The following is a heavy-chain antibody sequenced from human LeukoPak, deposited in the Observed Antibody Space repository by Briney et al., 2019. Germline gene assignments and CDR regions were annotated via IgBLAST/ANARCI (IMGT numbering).Heavy chain of an antibody. J-gene: IGHJ5*02. D-gene: IGHD2-2*01. V-gene: IGHV4-31*03. CDR2: IYYSGST. CDR3: ARGLTVVPAAIHVNWFDP. CDR1: GGSISSGGYY. Sequence: PSETLSLTCTVSGGSISSGGYYWSWIRQHPGKGLEWIGYIYYSGSTYYNPSLKSRVTISVDTSKNQFPLKLSSVTAADTAVYYCARGLTVVPAAIHVNWFDPWGQGTLVTVSS.